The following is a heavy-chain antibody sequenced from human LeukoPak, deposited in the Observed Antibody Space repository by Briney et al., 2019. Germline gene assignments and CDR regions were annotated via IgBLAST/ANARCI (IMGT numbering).Heavy chain of an antibody. V-gene: IGHV1-3*01. D-gene: IGHD2-21*02. CDR3: ARVWKGDPDAFDI. J-gene: IGHJ3*02. CDR2: INAGNGNT. Sequence: ASVKVSCKASGYTFTSYAMHWVRQAPGQRLEWMGWINAGNGNTKYSQKFQGRVTITRDTSASTAYMELSSLRSEDTAVYYCARVWKGDPDAFDIWGQGTMVTVSS. CDR1: GYTFTSYA.